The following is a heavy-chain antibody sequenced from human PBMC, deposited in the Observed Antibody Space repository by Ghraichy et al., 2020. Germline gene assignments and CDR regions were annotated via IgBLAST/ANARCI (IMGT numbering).Heavy chain of an antibody. Sequence: ASVKVSCKASGYTFTSYYMHWVRQAPGQGLEWVGIINPSGGSTSYAQKFQGRVTMTRDTSTSTVYMELSSLRSEDTAVYYCARENPDYDYGMDVWGQGTTVTVSS. V-gene: IGHV1-46*01. CDR3: ARENPDYDYGMDV. CDR2: INPSGGST. J-gene: IGHJ6*02. CDR1: GYTFTSYY.